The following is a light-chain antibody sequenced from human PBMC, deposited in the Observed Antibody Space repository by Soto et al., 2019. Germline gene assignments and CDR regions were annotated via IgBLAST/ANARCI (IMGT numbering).Light chain of an antibody. CDR3: QKYNSDLWT. V-gene: IGKV1-27*01. Sequence: DIQMTQSPSSLSASVGDRVTITCRASQGISDFLAWYQQKPGKVPKLLIYAASTLQSGVPSRFSGSGSGTDFTLTISSLQPGDVATYYCQKYNSDLWTFGQGTKVEIK. J-gene: IGKJ1*01. CDR1: QGISDF. CDR2: AAS.